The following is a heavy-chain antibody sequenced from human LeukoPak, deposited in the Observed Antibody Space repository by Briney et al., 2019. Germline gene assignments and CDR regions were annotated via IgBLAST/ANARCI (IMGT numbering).Heavy chain of an antibody. J-gene: IGHJ4*02. D-gene: IGHD6-13*01. CDR1: GYSISSGYY. CDR2: IYPSGST. Sequence: SETLSLTCTVSGYSISSGYYWGWIRQPPGKRLEWIGSIYPSGSTFYNPSLQSRVTMSVDMSKNQFSLKVSSVTPADTAVYFCARRAAGDYFDSWGQGNLVTVSS. CDR3: ARRAAGDYFDS. V-gene: IGHV4-38-2*02.